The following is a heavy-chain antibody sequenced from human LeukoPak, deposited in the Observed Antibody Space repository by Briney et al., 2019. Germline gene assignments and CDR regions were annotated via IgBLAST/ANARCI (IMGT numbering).Heavy chain of an antibody. J-gene: IGHJ6*02. CDR2: INNSGST. CDR3: ARRLGGSYYYYYYGMDV. CDR1: GGSFSGYY. V-gene: IGHV4-34*01. D-gene: IGHD1-26*01. Sequence: PSETLSLTCAVYGGSFSGYYWSWIRQPPGKGLEGIGEINNSGSTNYNPSLKSRVTISVDTSKNQFSLKLSSVTAADTAVYYCARRLGGSYYYYYYGMDVWGQGTTVTVSS.